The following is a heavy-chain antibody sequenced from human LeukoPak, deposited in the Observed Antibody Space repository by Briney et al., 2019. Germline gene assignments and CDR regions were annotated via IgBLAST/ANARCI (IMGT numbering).Heavy chain of an antibody. CDR3: AKSVAIYFYYGLDV. Sequence: GGSLRLSCTASGFTFGDYAMSWIRQTPGKGLEWVSAISGSGGSTYYADSVKGRFTTSRDNSKNTLFLQMNSLRVEDTAPYYCAKSVAIYFYYGLDVWGQGTTVTVSS. CDR1: GFTFGDYA. V-gene: IGHV3-23*01. CDR2: ISGSGGST. D-gene: IGHD3-3*01. J-gene: IGHJ6*02.